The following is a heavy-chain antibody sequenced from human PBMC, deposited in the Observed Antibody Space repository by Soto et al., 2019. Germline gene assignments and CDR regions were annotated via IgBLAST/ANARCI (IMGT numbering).Heavy chain of an antibody. V-gene: IGHV4-30-4*01. CDR2: IHDSGNT. D-gene: IGHD4-17*01. Sequence: SETLSLTCTVFGGSVSIGDYLWSWIRQRPGKGLEWIGYIHDSGNTYHNPSLKSRVTISLDTSKNQFSLKVTSMTAADTAVYFCARARGGDSGDYASLFDRWGQGNLVTVSS. CDR1: GGSVSIGDYL. CDR3: ARARGGDSGDYASLFDR. J-gene: IGHJ5*02.